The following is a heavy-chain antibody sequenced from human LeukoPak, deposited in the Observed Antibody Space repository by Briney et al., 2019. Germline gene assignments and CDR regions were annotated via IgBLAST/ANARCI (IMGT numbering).Heavy chain of an antibody. V-gene: IGHV4-34*01. J-gene: IGHJ4*02. CDR2: INHSGST. CDR1: GGSFSGYY. CDR3: GRRRHTLWNTRPNYFDY. D-gene: IGHD1/OR15-1a*01. Sequence: PSETLSLTCAVYGGSFSGYYWSWIRQPPGKGLEWIGEINHSGSTNYNPSLKSRVTISVDTSKNQFSLKLSSVTAADTAVYYSGRRRHTLWNTRPNYFDYWGQGTLVTVSS.